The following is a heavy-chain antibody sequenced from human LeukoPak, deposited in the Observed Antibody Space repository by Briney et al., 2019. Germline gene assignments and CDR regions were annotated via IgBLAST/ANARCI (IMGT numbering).Heavy chain of an antibody. V-gene: IGHV3-21*01. CDR1: GFTFSSYS. D-gene: IGHD6-19*01. CDR3: ARDTAVAGTYDY. Sequence: GGSLRLSCAASGFTFSSYSMNWVRRAPGKGLEWVSSISSSSSYIYYADSVKGRFTISRDNAKNSLYLQMNSLRAEDTAVYYCARDTAVAGTYDYWGQGTLVTVSS. J-gene: IGHJ4*02. CDR2: ISSSSSYI.